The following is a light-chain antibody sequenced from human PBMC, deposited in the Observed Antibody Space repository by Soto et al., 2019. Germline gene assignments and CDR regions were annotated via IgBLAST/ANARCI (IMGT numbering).Light chain of an antibody. CDR2: DTS. CDR1: QSVSRY. Sequence: EIVLTQSPATLSLSPWERATLSCRASQSVSRYLAWYQQKPGQAPRLLIYDTSNRATGVPARFSGSGSETDLTPTIRTLEPEDFGVYYCQQRSNWPMYTFGRGNKVQ. CDR3: QQRSNWPMYT. V-gene: IGKV3-11*01. J-gene: IGKJ2*01.